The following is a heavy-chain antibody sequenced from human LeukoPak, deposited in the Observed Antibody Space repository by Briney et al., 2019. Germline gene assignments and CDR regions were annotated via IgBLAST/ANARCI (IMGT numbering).Heavy chain of an antibody. V-gene: IGHV4-30-4*01. CDR1: GGSISSGDYY. CDR2: IYYSGST. D-gene: IGHD1-7*01. Sequence: SETLSLTCTVSGGSISSGDYYWSWIRQPPGKGLEWIGYIYYSGSTYYNPSLRSRVTISVDTSKNQFSLQLSSVTAADTAVYYCARTGTTFLGAFDIWGQGTMVTVSS. CDR3: ARTGTTFLGAFDI. J-gene: IGHJ3*02.